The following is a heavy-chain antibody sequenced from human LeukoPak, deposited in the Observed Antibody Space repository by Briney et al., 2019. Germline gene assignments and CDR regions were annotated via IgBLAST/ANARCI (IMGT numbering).Heavy chain of an antibody. CDR1: GFTFSSYE. D-gene: IGHD5-24*01. J-gene: IGHJ4*02. CDR3: ARSTPKLPGYYFDY. Sequence: GGSLRLSCAAPGFTFSSYEVNWVRQAPGKGLEWVSYISSSGSTIYYADSVKGRFPISRDNAKNSLYLQMNSLRAEDTAVYYCARSTPKLPGYYFDYWGQGTLVTVSS. CDR2: ISSSGSTI. V-gene: IGHV3-48*03.